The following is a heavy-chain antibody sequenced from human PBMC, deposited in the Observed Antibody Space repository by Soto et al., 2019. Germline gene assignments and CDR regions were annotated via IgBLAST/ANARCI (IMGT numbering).Heavy chain of an antibody. V-gene: IGHV3-30*04. Sequence: GGSLRLSCAASGFTFSNYTMHWVRQAPGKGLEWVALISYDEVDKYFADAVKGRFTISRDNSKNTLYLQMDSLRAEDTAVYYCAGRSGSSDYWGRGTLVTVSS. CDR1: GFTFSNYT. CDR3: AGRSGSSDY. J-gene: IGHJ4*02. D-gene: IGHD3-10*01. CDR2: ISYDEVDK.